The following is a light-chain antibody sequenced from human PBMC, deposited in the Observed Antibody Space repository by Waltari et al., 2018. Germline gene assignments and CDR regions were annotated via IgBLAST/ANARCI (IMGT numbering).Light chain of an antibody. V-gene: IGKV1-5*03. CDR3: QHYNSFSALFT. Sequence: DIQMTQSPSTVSASVGDRVTITCRASQSISRWLAWYQQKPGKAPKLLIHHASSLQSGVPSRFSGSGSGTEFTLNITSLQPDDFATYYCQHYNSFSALFTFGPGTQVDIK. J-gene: IGKJ3*01. CDR2: HAS. CDR1: QSISRW.